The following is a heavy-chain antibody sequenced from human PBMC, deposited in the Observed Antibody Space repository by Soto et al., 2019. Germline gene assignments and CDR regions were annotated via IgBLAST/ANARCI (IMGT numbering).Heavy chain of an antibody. Sequence: QVQLVQSGAEVKKPGASVKVSCKASGYTFTSYAMHWVRQAPGQRLEWMGWINAGNGNTKYSQKFQGRVTITRDTSASTAYMEVSSLRSEDTAVDYCARVATPGIAAAGTGRAFDLWGQGTLVTVSS. V-gene: IGHV1-3*01. CDR2: INAGNGNT. CDR3: ARVATPGIAAAGTGRAFDL. J-gene: IGHJ4*02. D-gene: IGHD6-13*01. CDR1: GYTFTSYA.